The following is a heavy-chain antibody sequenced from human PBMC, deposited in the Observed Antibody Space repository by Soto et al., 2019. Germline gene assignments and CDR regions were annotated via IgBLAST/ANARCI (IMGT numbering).Heavy chain of an antibody. V-gene: IGHV1-69*06. D-gene: IGHD3-22*01. CDR2: IIPIFGTA. CDR1: GGTFSSYA. J-gene: IGHJ3*02. Sequence: SVKVSCKASGGTFSSYAISWVRQAPVQGLEWMGGIIPIFGTANYAQKFQGRVTITADKSTSTAYMELSSLRSENTAVYYCASYDSSGYYYFTDAFDIWGQGTMVTVSS. CDR3: ASYDSSGYYYFTDAFDI.